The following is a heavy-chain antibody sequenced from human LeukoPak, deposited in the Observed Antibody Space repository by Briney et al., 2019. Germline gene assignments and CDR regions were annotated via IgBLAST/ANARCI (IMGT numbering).Heavy chain of an antibody. J-gene: IGHJ4*02. CDR2: IGGIGAST. CDR3: AKDPRKYDFWSGYQ. D-gene: IGHD3-3*01. V-gene: IGHV3-23*01. CDR1: GFTFSSHA. Sequence: HPGGSLRLSCAASGFTFSSHAMTWVRQAPGKGLEWVSSIGGIGASTYYADSVKGRFTTSRDNSKSTLYLQMNSLRAEDTAVYYCAKDPRKYDFWSGYQWGQGTLVTVSS.